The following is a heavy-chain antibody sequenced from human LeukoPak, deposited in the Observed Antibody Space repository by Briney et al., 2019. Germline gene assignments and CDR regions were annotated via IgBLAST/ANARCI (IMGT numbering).Heavy chain of an antibody. CDR2: ISGSGGST. V-gene: IGHV3-23*01. CDR3: APLRLIEVAGTGWFDP. Sequence: GGSLRLSCAASGFTFSSYAMSWVRQAPGKGLEWVSAISGSGGSTYYADSVKGRFTISRDNSKNTLYLQMNSLRAEDTAVYYCAPLRLIEVAGTGWFDPWGQGTLVTVSS. D-gene: IGHD6-19*01. J-gene: IGHJ5*02. CDR1: GFTFSSYA.